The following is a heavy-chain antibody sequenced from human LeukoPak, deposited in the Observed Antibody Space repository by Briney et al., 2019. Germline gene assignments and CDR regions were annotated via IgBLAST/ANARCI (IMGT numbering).Heavy chain of an antibody. V-gene: IGHV3-30*18. Sequence: GGSLRLSCAASGFTFSSYGMHWVRQAPGKGLEWVAVISYDGSNKYYADSVKGRFTISRDNSKNTLYLQMNSLRAEGTAVYYCANLLHSGYVDAFDIWGQGTMVTVSS. CDR2: ISYDGSNK. CDR1: GFTFSSYG. D-gene: IGHD5-12*01. CDR3: ANLLHSGYVDAFDI. J-gene: IGHJ3*02.